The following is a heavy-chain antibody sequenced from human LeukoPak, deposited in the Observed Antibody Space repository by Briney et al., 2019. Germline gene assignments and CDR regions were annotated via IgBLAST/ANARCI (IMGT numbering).Heavy chain of an antibody. Sequence: GASVKVSCKASGYTFTSYDINWVRQATGQGLEWMGWMNPASGNTGYAQKFQGRVTMTRDTSISTAYMELSSLTSEDTAVYYCARALSGCVLCFDYWGQGTLVTVSS. J-gene: IGHJ4*02. CDR2: MNPASGNT. D-gene: IGHD6-19*01. CDR3: ARALSGCVLCFDY. V-gene: IGHV1-8*01. CDR1: GYTFTSYD.